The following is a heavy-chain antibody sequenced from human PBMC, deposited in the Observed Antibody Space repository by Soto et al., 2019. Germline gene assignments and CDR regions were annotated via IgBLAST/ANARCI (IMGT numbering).Heavy chain of an antibody. CDR1: GFTFSSYD. J-gene: IGHJ3*02. V-gene: IGHV3-13*01. Sequence: GGSLRLSCAATGFTFSSYDMHWVRQATGKGLEWVSAIGTAGDTYYPGSVKGRLTISRENAKNSLYLQMNSLRAGDTAVYYCARVLAAAGSDAFDIWGQGTMVTVSS. CDR3: ARVLAAAGSDAFDI. CDR2: IGTAGDT. D-gene: IGHD6-13*01.